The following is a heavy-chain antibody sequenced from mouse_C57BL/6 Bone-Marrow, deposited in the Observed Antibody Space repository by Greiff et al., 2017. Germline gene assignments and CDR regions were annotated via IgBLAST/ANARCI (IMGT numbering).Heavy chain of an antibody. D-gene: IGHD1-1*01. CDR3: EISDGSSCFYAMDY. V-gene: IGHV1-50*01. J-gene: IGHJ4*01. CDR1: GYTFTSYW. CDR2: IDPSDSYT. Sequence: QVQLQQPGAELVKPGASVKLSCKASGYTFTSYWMQWVKQRPGQGLEWIGEIDPSDSYTNYNQKFKGKATLTVDTSSSTAYMQLSILTSEDSADYDCEISDGSSCFYAMDYWGQGTSVTVSS.